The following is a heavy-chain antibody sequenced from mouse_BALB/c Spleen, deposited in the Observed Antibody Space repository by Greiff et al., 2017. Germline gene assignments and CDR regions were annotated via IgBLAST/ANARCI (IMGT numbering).Heavy chain of an antibody. V-gene: IGHV2-9*02. CDR2: IWAGGST. CDR3: ARVEGYYAMDY. Sequence: VKLVESGRGLVAPSQSLSITCTVSGFSLTSYGVHWVRQPPGKGLEWLGVIWAGGSTNYNSALMSRLSISKDNSKSQVFLKMNSLQTDDTAMYYCARVEGYYAMDYWGQGTSVTVSS. J-gene: IGHJ4*01. D-gene: IGHD3-3*01. CDR1: GFSLTSYG.